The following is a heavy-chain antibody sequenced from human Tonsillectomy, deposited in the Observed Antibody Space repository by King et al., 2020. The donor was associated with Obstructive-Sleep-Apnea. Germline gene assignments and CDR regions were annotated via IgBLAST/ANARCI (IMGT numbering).Heavy chain of an antibody. CDR2: IWYDGRNK. CDR3: ARHERLFDY. V-gene: IGHV3-33*01. J-gene: IGHJ4*02. CDR1: GFTFSSYG. D-gene: IGHD4-11*01. Sequence: QLVQSGGGVVQPGRSLRLSCAASGFTFSSYGMHWVRQAPGKGLEGVAVIWYDGRNKYYADSVKGRFTISRDNSKNTLYLQMNSLRAEDTAVYYCARHERLFDYWGQGTLVTVSS.